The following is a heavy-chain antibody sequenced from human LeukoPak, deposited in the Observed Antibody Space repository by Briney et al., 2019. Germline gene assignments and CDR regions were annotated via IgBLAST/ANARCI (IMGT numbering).Heavy chain of an antibody. CDR2: ISSSSSYI. V-gene: IGHV3-21*04. D-gene: IGHD5-12*01. J-gene: IGHJ6*03. Sequence: GGSLRLSCAASGFTFSSYGMNWVRQAPGKGLEWVSSISSSSSYIYYADSVKGRFTISRDNAKNSLYLQMNSLRDEDTALYYCARESGRPYYYYYYMDVWGKGTTVTVSS. CDR3: ARESGRPYYYYYYMDV. CDR1: GFTFSSYG.